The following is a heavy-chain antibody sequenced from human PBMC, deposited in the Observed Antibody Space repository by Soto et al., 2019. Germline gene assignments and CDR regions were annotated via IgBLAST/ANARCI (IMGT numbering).Heavy chain of an antibody. V-gene: IGHV4-61*01. D-gene: IGHD6-13*01. Sequence: SETLSLTCTVSGGSVSSGSYYWSWIRQPPGKGLEWIGYIYYSGSTNYNPSLKSRVTISVDTSKNQFSLKLSSVTAADTAVYYCARAPRYSSSWYVGFWFDPWGQGTLVTVSS. CDR1: GGSVSSGSYY. J-gene: IGHJ5*02. CDR3: ARAPRYSSSWYVGFWFDP. CDR2: IYYSGST.